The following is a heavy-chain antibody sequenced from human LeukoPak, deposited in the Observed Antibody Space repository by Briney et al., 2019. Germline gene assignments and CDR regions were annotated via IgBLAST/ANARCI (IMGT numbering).Heavy chain of an antibody. Sequence: TGGSLRLSCAASGFSLSNYWMSWVRQAPGKGLEWVANIKQDESEKLYVDSVKGRFTISRDNAENSVYLQMNSLRDEDTAVYCCARGRFNYGWGMDVWGQGTTVTVSS. D-gene: IGHD5-18*01. J-gene: IGHJ6*02. CDR3: ARGRFNYGWGMDV. CDR1: GFSLSNYW. CDR2: IKQDESEK. V-gene: IGHV3-7*01.